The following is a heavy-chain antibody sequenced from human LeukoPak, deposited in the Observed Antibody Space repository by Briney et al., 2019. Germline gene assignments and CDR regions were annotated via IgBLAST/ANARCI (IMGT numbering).Heavy chain of an antibody. CDR3: ARNPPYCTSTSCYNDY. Sequence: ASVKVSCKASGYTFTIYYMHWVRQAPGQGLEWMGSINPNSGATSYAQRFQGRVTMTRDTSISTAYMELSGLTSDDTALYYCARNPPYCTSTSCYNDYWGQGTLVTVSS. D-gene: IGHD2-2*02. J-gene: IGHJ4*02. CDR2: INPNSGAT. CDR1: GYTFTIYY. V-gene: IGHV1-2*02.